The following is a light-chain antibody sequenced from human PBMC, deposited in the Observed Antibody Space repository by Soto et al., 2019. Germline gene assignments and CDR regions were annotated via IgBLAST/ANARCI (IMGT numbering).Light chain of an antibody. Sequence: EIVLTQSPATLSLSPGERATLSCRASQSVSTSLAWYQHQPGQAPRLLIHDASYRASGIPDRFRGSGSGTDFTLSSSDLEPEDFAVYYCQHRSGWPRSFGRGTKVEF. CDR2: DAS. V-gene: IGKV3-11*01. CDR3: QHRSGWPRS. CDR1: QSVSTS. J-gene: IGKJ1*01.